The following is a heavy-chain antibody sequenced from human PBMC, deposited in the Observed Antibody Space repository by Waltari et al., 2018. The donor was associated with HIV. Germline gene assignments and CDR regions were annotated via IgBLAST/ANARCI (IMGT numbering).Heavy chain of an antibody. Sequence: QVQLVQSGAEVKKSGASVRVTCTAPGYTFTTHYIHWVRQAPGQGLEWMGWINCDTGATQYAQRFQGRVTMTRDTSITSAYMELSRLKTDDTALYFCARRKSSSSRAFDSWGQGTLVTVSS. V-gene: IGHV1-2*02. CDR1: GYTFTTHY. D-gene: IGHD2-2*01. J-gene: IGHJ4*02. CDR2: INCDTGAT. CDR3: ARRKSSSSRAFDS.